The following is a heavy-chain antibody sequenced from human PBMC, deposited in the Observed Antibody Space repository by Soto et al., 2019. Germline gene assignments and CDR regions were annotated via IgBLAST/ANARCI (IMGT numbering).Heavy chain of an antibody. CDR2: IYYSGST. V-gene: IGHV4-31*03. Sequence: QVQLQESGPGLVKPSQTLSLTCTVSGGSISSGGYYWSWIRQHPGKGLEWIGYIYYSGSTYYNPSLKCRVTIAGDTSKNQCALKLSSVTAADTAVYYCARGVTMVRGVIHTPYFDYWGQGTLVTVSS. CDR1: GGSISSGGYY. D-gene: IGHD3-10*01. CDR3: ARGVTMVRGVIHTPYFDY. J-gene: IGHJ4*02.